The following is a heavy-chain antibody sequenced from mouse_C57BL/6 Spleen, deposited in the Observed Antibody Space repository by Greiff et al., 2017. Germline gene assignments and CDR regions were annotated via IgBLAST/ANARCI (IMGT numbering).Heavy chain of an antibody. Sequence: EVQLQQSGPELVKLGASVKIPCKASGYTFTDYNMDWVKQSHGKSLEWIGDINPNNGGTIYNQKFKGKATLTVDKSSSTAYMELRSLTSEDTAVYYCTVVPSPDYAMDYWGQGTSVTVSS. V-gene: IGHV1-18*01. J-gene: IGHJ4*01. CDR2: INPNNGGT. CDR3: TVVPSPDYAMDY. D-gene: IGHD1-1*01. CDR1: GYTFTDYN.